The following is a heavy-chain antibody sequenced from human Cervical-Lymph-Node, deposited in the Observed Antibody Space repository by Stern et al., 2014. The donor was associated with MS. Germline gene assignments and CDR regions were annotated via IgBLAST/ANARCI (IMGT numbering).Heavy chain of an antibody. CDR1: RDSFTHSW. CDR3: ARHHGHSPTPFDS. D-gene: IGHD5-24*01. V-gene: IGHV5-51*01. CDR2: IFPADSDS. J-gene: IGHJ4*02. Sequence: QLVQSGSEVKKPGESLKISCKASRDSFTHSWIGWVRQMPGKGLEWMGLIFPADSDSKYSPSFEGQVTFSVDRSTSTAYLQWSSLKASDTAIYYCARHHGHSPTPFDSWGQGTRVTVSS.